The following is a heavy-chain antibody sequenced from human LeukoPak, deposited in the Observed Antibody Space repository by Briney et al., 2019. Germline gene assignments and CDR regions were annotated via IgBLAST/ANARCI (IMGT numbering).Heavy chain of an antibody. CDR3: AKWIGFMTTDYFDY. CDR2: ISGSGGST. J-gene: IGHJ4*02. V-gene: IGHV3-23*01. D-gene: IGHD4-17*01. Sequence: PGGTLRLSCAASGFTFSSYGMSWVRQAPGKGLEWVSAISGSGGSTYYADSVKGRFTISRDNSKNTLYLQMNSLRAEDTAVYYCAKWIGFMTTDYFDYWGQGTLVTVSS. CDR1: GFTFSSYG.